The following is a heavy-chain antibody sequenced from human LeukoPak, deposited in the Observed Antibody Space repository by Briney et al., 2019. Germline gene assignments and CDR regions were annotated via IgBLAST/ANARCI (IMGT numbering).Heavy chain of an antibody. D-gene: IGHD2-21*01. CDR1: GFTFNNAW. Sequence: GGSLRLSCAASGFTFNNAWMRWVRQAPGKGLEWVGRIKSKAYDGTADYATPVKGRFTMSRDDSRDTLYLQMDSLKAEDTAVYFCATEVMWVVPLDLWGQGTLVTVSS. V-gene: IGHV3-15*01. J-gene: IGHJ5*02. CDR3: ATEVMWVVPLDL. CDR2: IKSKAYDGTA.